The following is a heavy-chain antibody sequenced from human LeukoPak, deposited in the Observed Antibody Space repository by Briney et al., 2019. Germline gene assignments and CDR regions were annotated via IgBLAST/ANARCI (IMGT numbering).Heavy chain of an antibody. CDR2: IWYDGSNK. CDR1: GFTFSGYG. V-gene: IGHV3-33*01. CDR3: GRVGAHGCNIFDH. D-gene: IGHD2/OR15-2a*01. J-gene: IGHJ5*02. Sequence: GMSLKLSCAASGFTFSGYGMHWVRQAPGKGLEWVAVIWYDGSNKYYADSVKGRFSISRDNSNNTLYLQMNSLRVEDTAVYYCGRVGAHGCNIFDHWGQGTQVTVSS.